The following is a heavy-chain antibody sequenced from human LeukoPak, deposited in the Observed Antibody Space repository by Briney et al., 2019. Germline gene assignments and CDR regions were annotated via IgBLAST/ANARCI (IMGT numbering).Heavy chain of an antibody. CDR1: GFTLSTYW. CDR3: TRGRGSFWSGYPLDY. Sequence: GGSLRLSCAASGFTLSTYWMHWVRQAPGKGLEWVGFIRSKAYGGTTEYAASVKGRFTISRDDSKSIAYLQMNSLKTEDTAVYYCTRGRGSFWSGYPLDYWGQGTLVTVSS. CDR2: IRSKAYGGTT. D-gene: IGHD3-3*01. J-gene: IGHJ4*02. V-gene: IGHV3-49*04.